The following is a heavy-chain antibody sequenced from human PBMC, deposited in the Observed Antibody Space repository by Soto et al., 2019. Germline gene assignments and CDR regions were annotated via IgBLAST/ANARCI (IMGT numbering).Heavy chain of an antibody. CDR3: AREGGSSSWYRFDP. CDR2: IWYDGSNK. D-gene: IGHD6-13*01. CDR1: GFTFSSYG. V-gene: IGHV3-33*01. J-gene: IGHJ5*02. Sequence: QVQLVESGGGVVQPGRSLRLSCAASGFTFSSYGMHWVRQAPGKGLEWVAVIWYDGSNKYYADSVKGRFTISGDNSKNTLYLQMNSLRAEDTAVYYCAREGGSSSWYRFDPWGQGTLVTVSS.